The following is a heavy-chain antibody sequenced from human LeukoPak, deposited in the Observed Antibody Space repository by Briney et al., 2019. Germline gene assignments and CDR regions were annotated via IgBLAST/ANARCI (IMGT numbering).Heavy chain of an antibody. D-gene: IGHD3-10*01. J-gene: IGHJ4*02. Sequence: GRSLRLSCAASGFTFSSYGMHWVRQAPGKGLEGVAVIWYDGSNKYYADSVKGRFTISRDNSKNTLCLQMNSLRAEDTAVYYCARAPYGSGSYYLRYWGQGTLVTVSS. CDR2: IWYDGSNK. CDR1: GFTFSSYG. V-gene: IGHV3-33*01. CDR3: ARAPYGSGSYYLRY.